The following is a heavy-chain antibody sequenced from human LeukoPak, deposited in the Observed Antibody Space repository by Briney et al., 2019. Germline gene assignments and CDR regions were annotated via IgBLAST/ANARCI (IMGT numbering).Heavy chain of an antibody. D-gene: IGHD2-15*01. CDR1: GYTLTELS. CDR3: ATDWYCSGGSCYRYNWFDP. J-gene: IGHJ5*02. CDR2: FDPEDGET. V-gene: IGHV1-24*01. Sequence: GASVKVSCKVSGYTLTELSMHWVRQAPGKGLEWMGGFDPEDGETIYAQKFQGRVTMTEDTSTDTAYMELSSLRSEDTAVYYCATDWYCSGGSCYRYNWFDPWGQGTLVTVSS.